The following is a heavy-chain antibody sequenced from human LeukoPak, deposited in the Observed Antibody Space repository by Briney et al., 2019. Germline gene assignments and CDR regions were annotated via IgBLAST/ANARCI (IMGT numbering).Heavy chain of an antibody. CDR1: GLTFSTYW. J-gene: IGHJ2*01. CDR3: VTGHYDSRMYFDL. V-gene: IGHV3-74*01. D-gene: IGHD3-16*01. Sequence: GGSLRLSCTASGLTFSTYWVHWVRQAPGKGLVWVSQIKFDGSLASYADSVKGRFTISRDNAKSTLYLQMNTLGTEDTAVYYCVTGHYDSRMYFDLWGRGTLFTVCS. CDR2: IKFDGSLA.